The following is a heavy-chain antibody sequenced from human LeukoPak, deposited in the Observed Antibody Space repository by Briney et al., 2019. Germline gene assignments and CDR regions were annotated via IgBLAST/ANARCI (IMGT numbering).Heavy chain of an antibody. D-gene: IGHD3-22*01. CDR2: ISYDGSNK. Sequence: PGGSLRLSCAASGFTFSSYGMHWVRQAPGKGLEWVAVISYDGSNKYYADSVKGRFTISRGNSKNTLYLRMNSLRAEDTAVYYCVVPYYYDSSGYYLAEYFQHWGQGTLVTVSS. J-gene: IGHJ1*01. CDR1: GFTFSSYG. CDR3: VVPYYYDSSGYYLAEYFQH. V-gene: IGHV3-30*03.